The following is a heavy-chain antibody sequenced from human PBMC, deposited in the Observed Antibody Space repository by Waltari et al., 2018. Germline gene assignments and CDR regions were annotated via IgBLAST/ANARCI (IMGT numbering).Heavy chain of an antibody. CDR3: ARGITSAFDY. D-gene: IGHD1-20*01. J-gene: IGHJ4*02. CDR2: ISSSGTTI. V-gene: IGHV3-11*01. Sequence: QMVESGGGLVWRGGSLTLSWTASGFRFREYYMSWIRQAPGKGLEWVSYISSSGTTILYADSVKGRFTISRDNAKNSLHMEMNNLRAEDTAVYYCARGITSAFDYWGQGSLVTVSS. CDR1: GFRFREYY.